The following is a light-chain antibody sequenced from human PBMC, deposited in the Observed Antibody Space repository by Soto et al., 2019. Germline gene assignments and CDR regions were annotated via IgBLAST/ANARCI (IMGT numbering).Light chain of an antibody. J-gene: IGKJ4*01. CDR3: QQHAHWPLT. V-gene: IGKV3-15*01. CDR2: GAG. Sequence: VLTQSPAILSVFPGETATLSCRASQSVRRNIAWYQQKPGQSPRLVLYGAGTRASRIPRRFSGGGSGTDFTLTIDSLQSEDFAVYYCQQHAHWPLTFGGGTKGEIK. CDR1: QSVRRN.